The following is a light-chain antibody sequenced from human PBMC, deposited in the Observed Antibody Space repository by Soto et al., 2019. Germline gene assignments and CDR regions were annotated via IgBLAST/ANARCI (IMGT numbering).Light chain of an antibody. CDR1: QTISTS. CDR3: QQTYSPPIT. CDR2: ASS. Sequence: DIQMTQSPSSLSASVGDRVTITCRASQTISTSLNWYQQRPGKAPNLLIHASSSLQSGVPPRFSGGGSETDFTLSISSLQPADFATYYCQQTYSPPITFGQGTRLDIK. V-gene: IGKV1-39*01. J-gene: IGKJ5*01.